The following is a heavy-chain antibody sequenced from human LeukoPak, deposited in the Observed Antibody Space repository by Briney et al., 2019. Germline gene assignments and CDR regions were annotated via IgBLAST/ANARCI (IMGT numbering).Heavy chain of an antibody. D-gene: IGHD3-22*01. V-gene: IGHV3-48*04. CDR1: GFPFSSYS. Sequence: GGSLRLSCAASGFPFSSYSMNWVRQAPGEGLEWVSYISSSGSTIYYADSVKGRFTISRDNAKNSLYLQMNSLRAEDTAVYYCAPPYYYDSSGYYETSWGQGTLVTVSS. J-gene: IGHJ5*02. CDR3: APPYYYDSSGYYETS. CDR2: ISSSGSTI.